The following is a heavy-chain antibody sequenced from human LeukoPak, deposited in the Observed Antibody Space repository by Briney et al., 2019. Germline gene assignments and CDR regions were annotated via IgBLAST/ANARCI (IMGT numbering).Heavy chain of an antibody. CDR1: GFIFSHYA. J-gene: IGHJ4*02. V-gene: IGHV3-30*02. CDR2: IRFDGSDR. D-gene: IGHD1-1*01. Sequence: PGGSLRLSCAASGFIFSHYAMQWVRQPPGKGLEWVAFIRFDGSDRYYADSVKGRFTISRDNCNNTLYLQMNSLRTEDTGVYHCANAGPGPKYYFDYWGQGALVTVSS. CDR3: ANAGPGPKYYFDY.